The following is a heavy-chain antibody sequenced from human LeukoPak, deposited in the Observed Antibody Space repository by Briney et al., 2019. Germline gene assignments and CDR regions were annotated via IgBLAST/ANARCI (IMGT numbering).Heavy chain of an antibody. Sequence: ASVKVSCKASGYTFTVYYIHWVRQAPGQGLEWMGWINPNNGGTNYAQKFQGRVTMTRDTSISTAYMELSRLRSDDTAVYYCARNYCGGDCYAPYYFYMDVWGKGATVTVSS. CDR1: GYTFTVYY. V-gene: IGHV1-2*02. D-gene: IGHD2-21*02. J-gene: IGHJ6*03. CDR3: ARNYCGGDCYAPYYFYMDV. CDR2: INPNNGGT.